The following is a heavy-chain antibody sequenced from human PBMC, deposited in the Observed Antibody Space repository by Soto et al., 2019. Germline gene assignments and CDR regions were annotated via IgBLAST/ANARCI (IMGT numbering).Heavy chain of an antibody. CDR3: ARGLEGWNNAYFDY. CDR1: GGYIKNYY. J-gene: IGHJ4*02. D-gene: IGHD1-1*01. V-gene: IGHV4-59*01. Sequence: SETLYLTCTVSGGYIKNYYWSWIRQPPGKGLEWIGYVYYTGRTNYNPSLKSRLSISVDTSKDQLFLNLRSVTAADTAVYYCARGLEGWNNAYFDYWGQGALVTVSS. CDR2: VYYTGRT.